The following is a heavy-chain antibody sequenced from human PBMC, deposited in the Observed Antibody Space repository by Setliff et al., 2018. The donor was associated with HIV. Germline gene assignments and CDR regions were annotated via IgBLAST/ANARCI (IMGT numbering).Heavy chain of an antibody. D-gene: IGHD3-3*01. V-gene: IGHV3-7*01. CDR2: IKEDGSEK. Sequence: GGSLRLSCAASGFTFTTYWMTWVRQAPGKGLEWVANIKEDGSEKNYVDSVKGRFTISRDNAKNSLYLQMNSLRAEDTAVFYCARIYDFWSGYQNYYHYYMDVWGKGTTVTVS. CDR3: ARIYDFWSGYQNYYHYYMDV. J-gene: IGHJ6*03. CDR1: GFTFTTYW.